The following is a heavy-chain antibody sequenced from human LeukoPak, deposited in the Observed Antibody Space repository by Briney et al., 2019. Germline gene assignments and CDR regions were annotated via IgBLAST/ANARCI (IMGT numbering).Heavy chain of an antibody. CDR1: GGSISSYY. V-gene: IGHV4-4*09. Sequence: SETLSLTSTVSGGSISSYYWSWIRQPPGKGLEWTGYIYTSGSTNYNPSLKSRVTISVDTSKNQFSLKLSSVTAADTAVYYCARLRLSGSGYYEDAFDIWGQGTMVTVSS. CDR3: ARLRLSGSGYYEDAFDI. CDR2: IYTSGST. J-gene: IGHJ3*02. D-gene: IGHD3-22*01.